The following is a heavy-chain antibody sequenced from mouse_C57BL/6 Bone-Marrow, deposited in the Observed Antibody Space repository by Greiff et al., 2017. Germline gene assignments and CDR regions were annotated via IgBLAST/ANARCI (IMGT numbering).Heavy chain of an antibody. Sequence: EVHLVEPGGGLVKPGGSLKLSCAASGFTFSDYGMHWVRQAPETGLEWVAYISSGSSTLYYADTVKGRFTFSRDNAKNTLFLQMTSLRSEDTAMYYCARCGYGNYWFAYWGQGTLVTVSA. D-gene: IGHD2-10*02. CDR2: ISSGSSTL. J-gene: IGHJ3*01. V-gene: IGHV5-17*01. CDR3: ARCGYGNYWFAY. CDR1: GFTFSDYG.